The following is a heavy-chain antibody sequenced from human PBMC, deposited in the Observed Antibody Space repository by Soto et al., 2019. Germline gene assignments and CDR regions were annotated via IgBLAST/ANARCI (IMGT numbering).Heavy chain of an antibody. CDR1: GESISSSSYY. J-gene: IGHJ4*02. CDR2: IYYSGRT. CDR3: ARQRTTVVTQAYFDH. V-gene: IGHV4-39*01. Sequence: SETLSLTCIVSGESISSSSYYWGWIRQPPGKGLEWIGSIYYSGRTYYNPSFKSRVTISIDTSKNQFSLKLGSVTATDTAVYYCARQRTTVVTQAYFDHWGQGALVTVSS. D-gene: IGHD2-21*02.